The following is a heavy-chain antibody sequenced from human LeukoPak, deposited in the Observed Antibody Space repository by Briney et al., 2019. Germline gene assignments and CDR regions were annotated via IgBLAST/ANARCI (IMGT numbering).Heavy chain of an antibody. D-gene: IGHD1/OR15-1a*01. CDR1: GYSFTSYW. CDR3: ARPRTGGDYYYGMDV. V-gene: IGHV5-51*01. J-gene: IGHJ6*02. CDR2: VYPGDSHT. Sequence: GESLKISCKGSGYSFTSYWIVWVRQMPGKGLEWMGIVYPGDSHTRYSPSFQGQVIISADKSISTAYLQWSSLTSSDSTMYYCARPRTGGDYYYGMDVCGQGTTVTVS.